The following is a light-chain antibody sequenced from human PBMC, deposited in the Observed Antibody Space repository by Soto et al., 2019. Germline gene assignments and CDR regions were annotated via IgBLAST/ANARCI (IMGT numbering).Light chain of an antibody. CDR3: QQSYSTPPWT. J-gene: IGKJ1*01. Sequence: EIQMKKSPSSLSASIGDRVTITCRASQSISSYLNWYQQKPGKAPKLLIYAASSLQSGVPSRFSGSGSGTDFTLTISSLQPEDFATYFCQQSYSTPPWTFGQGTNV. CDR1: QSISSY. V-gene: IGKV1-39*01. CDR2: AAS.